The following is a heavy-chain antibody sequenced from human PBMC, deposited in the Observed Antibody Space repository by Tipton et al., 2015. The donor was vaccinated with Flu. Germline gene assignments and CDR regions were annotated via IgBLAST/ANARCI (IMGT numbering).Heavy chain of an antibody. CDR2: ITDSGTSI. J-gene: IGHJ4*02. V-gene: IGHV3-48*03. CDR3: VRGRAPLDY. CDR1: GFTFSGYE. D-gene: IGHD3-10*01. Sequence: SLRLSCAASGFTFSGYEINWVRQAPGKGLEWVSYITDSGTSIYYADSVRGRVTVSRDNPRNSVFLQMNSLRVDDTAVYYCVRGRAPLDYWGQGTLVTVSS.